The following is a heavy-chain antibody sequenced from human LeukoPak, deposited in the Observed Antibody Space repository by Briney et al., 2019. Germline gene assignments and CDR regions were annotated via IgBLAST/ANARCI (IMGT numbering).Heavy chain of an antibody. CDR2: TRFDDSYK. CDR1: GFSFSSSG. D-gene: IGHD6-19*01. V-gene: IGHV3-30*02. J-gene: IGHJ5*02. Sequence: GGSLRLSCAVSGFSFSSSGMHLVRQAPGKGPEWVAFTRFDDSYKAYGDSVKGRFTISRDNSKNTLYLQMDSLRSDDTTVYYCAKPLAGITWFDPWGQGTLVTVSS. CDR3: AKPLAGITWFDP.